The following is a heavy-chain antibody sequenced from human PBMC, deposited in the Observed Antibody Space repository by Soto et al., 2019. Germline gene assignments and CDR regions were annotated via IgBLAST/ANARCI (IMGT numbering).Heavy chain of an antibody. CDR3: ARRVTGGGERFDP. CDR2: IHDSGST. D-gene: IGHD7-27*01. CDR1: GASIGTSNW. J-gene: IGHJ5*02. Sequence: SETLSLTCAVSGASIGTSNWWSWVRQSPGKGLEWIGEIHDSGSTESNPSLKSRVTISLDKSKNQFSLNVSSVTAADTAVYYCARRVTGGGERFDPWGLGTLVTVLL. V-gene: IGHV4-4*02.